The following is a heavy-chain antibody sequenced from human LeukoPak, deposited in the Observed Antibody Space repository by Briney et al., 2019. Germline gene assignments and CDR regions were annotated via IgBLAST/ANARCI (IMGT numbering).Heavy chain of an antibody. CDR3: AREGHDILTGYSKNWFDP. CDR1: GFTFSSYE. CDR2: ISSSGSTI. D-gene: IGHD3-9*01. Sequence: GGSLRLSCAASGFTFSSYEMNWVRQAPGKGLEWVSYISSSGSTIYYADSVKGRFTISRDNAKNSLYLQMNSLRAEDTAVYYCAREGHDILTGYSKNWFDPWGQGTLVTVSS. V-gene: IGHV3-48*03. J-gene: IGHJ5*02.